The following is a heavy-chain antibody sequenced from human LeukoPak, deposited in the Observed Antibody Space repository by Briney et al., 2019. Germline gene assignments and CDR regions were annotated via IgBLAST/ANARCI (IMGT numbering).Heavy chain of an antibody. CDR1: GGSISSSNW. D-gene: IGHD1-26*01. CDR3: ASTSGNYYIYFDY. CDR2: IFHTGTT. V-gene: IGHV4-4*02. Sequence: SETLSLTCAVSGGSISSSNWWSWVRQPPGKGLEWIGRIFHTGTTNYKTSLKGRVTISVDKSKNQFSLKLTSVTAADTAVYYCASTSGNYYIYFDYWGQGTLVTVSS. J-gene: IGHJ4*02.